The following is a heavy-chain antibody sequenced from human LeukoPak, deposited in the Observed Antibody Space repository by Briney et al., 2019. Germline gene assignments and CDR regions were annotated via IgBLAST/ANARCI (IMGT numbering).Heavy chain of an antibody. CDR1: GGTFSSYA. J-gene: IGHJ4*02. D-gene: IGHD6-13*01. Sequence: SVKVSCKASGGTFSSYAISWVRQAPGQGLEWMGGIIPIFGTANYAQKFQGRVTITADKSTSTAYMELSSLRSEDTAVYYCARSAESSSWVEFDYWGQGTLVTVSS. V-gene: IGHV1-69*06. CDR3: ARSAESSSWVEFDY. CDR2: IIPIFGTA.